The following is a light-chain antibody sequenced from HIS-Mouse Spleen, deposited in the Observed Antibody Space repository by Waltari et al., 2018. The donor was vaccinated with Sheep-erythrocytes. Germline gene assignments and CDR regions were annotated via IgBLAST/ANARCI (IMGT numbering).Light chain of an antibody. CDR1: SSDVGGYNY. J-gene: IGLJ1*01. CDR2: DVS. CDR3: CSYAGSYNHV. V-gene: IGLV2-11*01. Sequence: SALTQPRSVSGSPGQSVTISCTGTSSDVGGYNYGPWYQQHPGKAPKLMIYDVSKRPSGVPDRFSGSKSGNTASLTISGLQAEDEADYYCCSYAGSYNHVFATGTKVTVL.